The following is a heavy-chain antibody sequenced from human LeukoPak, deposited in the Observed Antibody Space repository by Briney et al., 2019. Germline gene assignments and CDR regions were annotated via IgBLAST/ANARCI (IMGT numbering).Heavy chain of an antibody. CDR2: ISSSSSYI. CDR3: ARDPGIAAAGALDY. CDR1: GFTFSSYS. D-gene: IGHD6-13*01. J-gene: IGHJ4*02. Sequence: KPGGSLRLSCAASGFTFSSYSMNWVRQAPGKGLEWVSSISSSSSYIYYADSVKGRCTISRDNAKNSLYLQMNSLRAEDTAVYYCARDPGIAAAGALDYWGQGTLVTVSS. V-gene: IGHV3-21*01.